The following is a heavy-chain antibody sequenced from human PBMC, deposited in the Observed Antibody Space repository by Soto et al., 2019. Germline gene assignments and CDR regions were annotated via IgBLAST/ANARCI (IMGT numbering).Heavy chain of an antibody. CDR1: GASISSYY. CDR2: IYYNGNT. CDR3: ARRAVAGDALREDNWFDP. V-gene: IGHV4-59*01. J-gene: IGHJ5*02. D-gene: IGHD3-16*01. Sequence: QVQLQESGPGLVKPSETLSLTCTVSGASISSYYWNWIRQSPGKGLEWIGHIYYNGNTKYNPFLESRLTISVDTSKNQFSLELNSVTAADTAVYFCARRAVAGDALREDNWFDPWGQGTLVTVSS.